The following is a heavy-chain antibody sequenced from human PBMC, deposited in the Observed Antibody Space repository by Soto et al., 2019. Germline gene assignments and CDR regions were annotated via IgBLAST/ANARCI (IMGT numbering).Heavy chain of an antibody. J-gene: IGHJ4*02. CDR2: IWYDGSNK. CDR1: GFTFSSYG. CDR3: ARDLGVVVVISTFDY. V-gene: IGHV3-33*01. Sequence: GGSLRLSCAASGFTFSSYGMHWVRQAPGKGLEWVAVIWYDGSNKYFADSVKGRFTISRDNSKNTLYLQMNGLRAEDTAVYYCARDLGVVVVISTFDYWGQGTLVTVSS. D-gene: IGHD3-22*01.